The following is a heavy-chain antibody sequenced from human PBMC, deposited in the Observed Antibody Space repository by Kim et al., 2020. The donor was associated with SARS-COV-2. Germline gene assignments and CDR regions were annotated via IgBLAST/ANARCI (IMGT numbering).Heavy chain of an antibody. CDR1: GFTFSNYA. CDR3: ARGSGSSLVYDCDY. V-gene: IGHV3-64*01. Sequence: GGSLRLSCAASGFTFSNYAMHWVRQVSGKGLEYVSGIRSNGGSTYYANSVKGRFTISRDNSKNTLYLQMGSLRAEDMAVYYCARGSGSSLVYDCDYWGQGILVTVSS. J-gene: IGHJ4*02. CDR2: IRSNGGST. D-gene: IGHD3-10*01.